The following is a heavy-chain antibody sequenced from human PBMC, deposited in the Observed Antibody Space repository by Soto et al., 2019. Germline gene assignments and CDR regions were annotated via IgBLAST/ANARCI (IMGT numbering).Heavy chain of an antibody. V-gene: IGHV4-38-2*01. CDR2: IYHSGST. Sequence: SETLSLTCAVSGYSISSGYYWGWIRQPPGKGLEWIGSIYHSGSTYYNPSLKSRVTISVDTSKNQFSLKLSSVTAADTAVYYCATHYDILTGYSDQFDYWGQGILVNVSS. CDR3: ATHYDILTGYSDQFDY. CDR1: GYSISSGYY. D-gene: IGHD3-9*01. J-gene: IGHJ4*02.